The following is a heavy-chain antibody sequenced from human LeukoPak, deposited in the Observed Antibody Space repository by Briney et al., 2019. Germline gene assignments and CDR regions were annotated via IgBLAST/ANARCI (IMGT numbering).Heavy chain of an antibody. CDR2: ISGSGGST. V-gene: IGHV3-23*01. CDR1: GFTFSTYA. CDR3: TYGSGSYYNVVPPDY. Sequence: SGGSLRLSCAASGFTFSTYAMSWVRQAPGKGLEWVSAISGSGGSTYYADSVKGRFTISRDNSKNTLYLQMNSLRAEDTAVYYCTYGSGSYYNVVPPDYWGQGTLVTVSS. D-gene: IGHD3-10*01. J-gene: IGHJ4*02.